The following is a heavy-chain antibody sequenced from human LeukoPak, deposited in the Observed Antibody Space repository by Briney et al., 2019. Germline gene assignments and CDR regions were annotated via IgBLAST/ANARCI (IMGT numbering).Heavy chain of an antibody. CDR3: ARTSVAGNEFDY. Sequence: ASVKVSCTASGYTFTSYGISWVRQAPGQGLEWMGWISAYNGNTNYAQKLQGRVTMTTDTSTSTAYMELRSLRSDDKAVYYCARTSVAGNEFDYWGQGTLVTVSS. D-gene: IGHD6-19*01. V-gene: IGHV1-18*01. CDR1: GYTFTSYG. J-gene: IGHJ4*02. CDR2: ISAYNGNT.